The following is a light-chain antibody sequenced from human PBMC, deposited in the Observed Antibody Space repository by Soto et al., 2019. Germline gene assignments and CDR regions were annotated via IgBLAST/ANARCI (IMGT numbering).Light chain of an antibody. J-gene: IGKJ1*01. CDR1: QSLLHSNGDTY. V-gene: IGKV2-28*01. CDR3: MQALQTPRT. CDR2: LRS. Sequence: DIVMTQSPLSLPVTPGEPASISCRSSQSLLHSNGDTYLEWYLQKPGQSPQLLIYLRSLRAAGVPERFSGRGSGTDFTMQTRSVEDDDLGVYYCMQALQTPRTFGQVTKVDIK.